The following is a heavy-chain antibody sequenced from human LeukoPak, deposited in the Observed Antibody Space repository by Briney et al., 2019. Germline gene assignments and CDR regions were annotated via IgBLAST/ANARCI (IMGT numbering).Heavy chain of an antibody. D-gene: IGHD2-2*01. CDR2: IYYSGST. J-gene: IGHJ4*02. V-gene: IGHV4-39*01. CDR3: ARHAYGDIVVVPAAMPAEPYFDY. CDR1: GGSISSSSYY. Sequence: SETLSLTCTVSGGSISSSSYYWGWIRQPPGKGLEWIGSIYYSGSTYYNPSLKSRVTISVDTTKNQFSLKLSSVTAADTAVYYCARHAYGDIVVVPAAMPAEPYFDYWGQGTLVTVSS.